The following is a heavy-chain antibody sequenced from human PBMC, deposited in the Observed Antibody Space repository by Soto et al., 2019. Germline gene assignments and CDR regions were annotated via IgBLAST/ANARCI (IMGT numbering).Heavy chain of an antibody. D-gene: IGHD4-17*01. V-gene: IGHV1-2*02. CDR2: INPDSGGT. CDR1: GYTFTDYY. Sequence: SSVKASCEASGYTFTDYYMHWVRQSPGQGLEWMGWINPDSGGTNYAQKFRGRVTVTRDTSISTAYMDLSSLRFDDTAVYYCSRAPPVTRWFDPWSPGTLVSVPS. CDR3: SRAPPVTRWFDP. J-gene: IGHJ5*02.